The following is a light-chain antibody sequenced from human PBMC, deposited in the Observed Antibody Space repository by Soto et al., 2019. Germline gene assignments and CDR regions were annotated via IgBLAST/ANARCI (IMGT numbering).Light chain of an antibody. CDR2: GAS. CDR3: QQYNNWPRT. CDR1: QSVSSN. V-gene: IGKV3-15*01. Sequence: EIVMTQSPATLSVSPGERATLSCRSSQSVSSNLAWYQQKPGQAPRLLIYGASTRATGIPARFSGSGSGTEFTLNISSLQSEDFAVYYSQQYNNWPRTFGQGTKLEIK. J-gene: IGKJ2*01.